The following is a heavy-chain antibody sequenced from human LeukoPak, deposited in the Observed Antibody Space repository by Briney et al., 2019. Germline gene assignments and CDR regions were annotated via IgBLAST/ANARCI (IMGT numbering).Heavy chain of an antibody. CDR2: ISSSSSYI. CDR3: ARAGTSPYYFDY. J-gene: IGHJ4*02. V-gene: IGHV3-21*01. CDR1: GFTFSSYS. D-gene: IGHD2-2*01. Sequence: GGSLRLSCAASGFTFSSYSMNWVRQAPGKGLEWVSSISSSSSYIYYADSVKGRFTISRDNAKNALYLQMNSLRAEDTAVYYCARAGTSPYYFDYWGQGTLVTVPS.